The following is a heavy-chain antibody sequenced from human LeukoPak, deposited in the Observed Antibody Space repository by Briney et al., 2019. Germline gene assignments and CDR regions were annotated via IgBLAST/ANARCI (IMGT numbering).Heavy chain of an antibody. Sequence: GGSLRLSCAASGFTFSTYTIHWVRQAPGKGLEWVAVISYEGSNQYYADSVKGRFTISRDNSKNTLYLQMNSLRAEDTAVYYCAKRGYSGYDLGENYYYYMDVWGKGTTVTVSS. CDR3: AKRGYSGYDLGENYYYYMDV. J-gene: IGHJ6*03. CDR1: GFTFSTYT. D-gene: IGHD5-12*01. CDR2: ISYEGSNQ. V-gene: IGHV3-30-3*02.